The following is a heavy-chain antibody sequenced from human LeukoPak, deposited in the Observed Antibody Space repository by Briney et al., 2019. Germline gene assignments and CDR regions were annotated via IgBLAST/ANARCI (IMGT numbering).Heavy chain of an antibody. CDR2: INPNSGGT. CDR1: GYTFTSYG. CDR3: ARGRNDDSSGYCPFDP. V-gene: IGHV1-2*02. D-gene: IGHD3-22*01. J-gene: IGHJ5*02. Sequence: ASVKVSCKASGYTFTSYGITWVRQAPGQGLEWMGWINPNSGGTNYAQKFQGRVTMTRDTSISTAYMELSRLRSDDTAVYYCARGRNDDSSGYCPFDPWGQGTLVTVSS.